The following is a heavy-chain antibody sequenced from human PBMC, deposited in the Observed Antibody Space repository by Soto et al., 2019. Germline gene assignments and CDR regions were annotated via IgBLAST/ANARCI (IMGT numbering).Heavy chain of an antibody. V-gene: IGHV4-39*01. CDR3: AREFTMVRARWFDP. CDR1: GGSISSSSYY. J-gene: IGHJ5*02. D-gene: IGHD3-10*01. CDR2: IYYSGST. Sequence: QLQLQESGPGLVKPSETLSLTCTVSGGSISSSSYYWGWIRQPPGKGLEWIGSIYYSGSTYYNPSLKSRVTISVDTSKNQFSLKLSSVTAADTAVYYCAREFTMVRARWFDPWGQGTLVTVSS.